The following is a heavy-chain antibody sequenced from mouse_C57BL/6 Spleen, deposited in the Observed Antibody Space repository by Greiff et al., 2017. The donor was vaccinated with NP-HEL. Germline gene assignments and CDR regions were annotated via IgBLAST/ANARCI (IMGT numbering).Heavy chain of an antibody. CDR2: IDPENGDT. V-gene: IGHV14-4*01. Sequence: SGAELVRPGASVKLSCTASGFNIKDDYMHWVKQRPEQGLEWIGWIDPENGDTEYASKFQGKATITADTSSNTAYLQLSSLTSEDTAVYYCTTGVGRFAYWGQGTLVTVSA. D-gene: IGHD4-1*01. J-gene: IGHJ3*01. CDR1: GFNIKDDY. CDR3: TTGVGRFAY.